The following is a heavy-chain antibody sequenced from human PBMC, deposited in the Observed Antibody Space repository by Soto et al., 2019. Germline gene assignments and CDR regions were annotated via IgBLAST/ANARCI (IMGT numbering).Heavy chain of an antibody. D-gene: IGHD4-17*01. V-gene: IGHV4-59*13. Sequence: PSETLSLTCTVSGGSIGSYYWSWIRQPPGKGLEWIGFIYYRGSTNYNPSLKSRVTISVDTSKNQFFLKLTSVTPADTAVYYCARGGPGYGDRIFEYWGRGTLVTVS. CDR3: ARGGPGYGDRIFEY. J-gene: IGHJ4*02. CDR1: GGSIGSYY. CDR2: IYYRGST.